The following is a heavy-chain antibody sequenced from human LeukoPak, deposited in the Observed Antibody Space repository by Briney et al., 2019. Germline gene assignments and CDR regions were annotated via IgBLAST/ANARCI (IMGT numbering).Heavy chain of an antibody. D-gene: IGHD3-10*01. V-gene: IGHV3-9*01. CDR2: ISWNSGSI. J-gene: IGHJ4*02. CDR3: AKGPMVRGPYFDY. CDR1: GFTFDDYA. Sequence: GGSLRLSCAASGFTFDDYAMHWVRQAPGKGLEWVSGISWNSGSIGYADSVKGRFTISRDNAKNSLYLQMNSLRAEDTALYYCAKGPMVRGPYFDYWGQGTLVTVSS.